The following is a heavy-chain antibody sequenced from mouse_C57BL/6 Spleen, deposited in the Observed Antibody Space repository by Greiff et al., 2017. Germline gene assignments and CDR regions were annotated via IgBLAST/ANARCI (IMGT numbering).Heavy chain of an antibody. Sequence: VQLQQPGAELVKPGASVKLSCKASGYTFTSYWMHWVKQRPGQGLEWIGMIHPNSGSTNYNEKFKSKATLTVDKSSSTAYMQLSSLTSVDSAVYYCARTQTAQAAWFAYWGQGTLVTVSA. D-gene: IGHD3-2*02. CDR1: GYTFTSYW. CDR3: ARTQTAQAAWFAY. CDR2: IHPNSGST. J-gene: IGHJ3*01. V-gene: IGHV1-64*01.